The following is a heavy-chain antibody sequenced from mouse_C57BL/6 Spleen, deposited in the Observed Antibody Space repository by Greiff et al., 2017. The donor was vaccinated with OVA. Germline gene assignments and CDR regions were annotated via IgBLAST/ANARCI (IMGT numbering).Heavy chain of an antibody. CDR3: AGGDYEYAMDY. CDR2: ISSGSSTI. J-gene: IGHJ4*01. CDR1: GFTFSDYG. Sequence: EVKLVDSGGGLVKPGGSLKLSCAASGFTFSDYGMHWVRQAPEKGLEWVAYISSGSSTIYYADTVKGRFTISRDNAKNTLFLQMTSLRSEDTAMYYCAGGDYEYAMDYWGQGTSVTVSS. V-gene: IGHV5-17*01. D-gene: IGHD2-4*01.